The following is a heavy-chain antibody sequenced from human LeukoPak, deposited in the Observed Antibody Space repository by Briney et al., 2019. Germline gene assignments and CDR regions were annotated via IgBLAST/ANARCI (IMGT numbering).Heavy chain of an antibody. CDR2: ISYDGSNK. D-gene: IGHD3-22*01. Sequence: GRSLRLSCAASGFTFSSYGMHWVRQAPGKGLEWVAVISYDGSNKYYADSVKGRFTISRDNSKNTLYLQMNSLRAEDAAVHYCAKDPAPNYYDSSGYLEYYFDYWGQGTLVTVSS. CDR3: AKDPAPNYYDSSGYLEYYFDY. V-gene: IGHV3-30*18. CDR1: GFTFSSYG. J-gene: IGHJ4*02.